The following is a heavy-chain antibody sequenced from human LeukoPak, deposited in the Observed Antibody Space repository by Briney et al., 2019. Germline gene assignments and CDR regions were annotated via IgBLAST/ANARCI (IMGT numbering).Heavy chain of an antibody. CDR1: EFTFSTYS. D-gene: IGHD3/OR15-3a*01. CDR3: ARADSMDV. CDR2: ISSSSSTI. V-gene: IGHV3-48*01. Sequence: AGGSLRLSCAASEFTFSTYSMNWVRQAPGKGLEWVSYISSSSSTIYYADSVKGRFTISRDNAKNSLYLQVNSLRAEDTAVYYCARADSMDVWGKGTTVTVSS. J-gene: IGHJ6*04.